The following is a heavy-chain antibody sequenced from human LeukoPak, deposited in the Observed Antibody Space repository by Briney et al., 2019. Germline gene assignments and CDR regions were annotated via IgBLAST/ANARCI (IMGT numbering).Heavy chain of an antibody. D-gene: IGHD2-15*01. J-gene: IGHJ4*02. Sequence: GGSLRLSCAASGLTFSSYWMHWVRQTPGKGPVWVSRLNGDGSDTAYADSVKGRFTISRDNAKNTLYLQMNSLRVEDTAVYYCARGPSRSPLLAEYWGQGTLVAVSS. CDR1: GLTFSSYW. CDR3: ARGPSRSPLLAEY. CDR2: LNGDGSDT. V-gene: IGHV3-74*01.